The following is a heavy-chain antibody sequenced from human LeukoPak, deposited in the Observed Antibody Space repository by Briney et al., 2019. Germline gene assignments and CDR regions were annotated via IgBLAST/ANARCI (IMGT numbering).Heavy chain of an antibody. CDR2: ISAYNGNT. J-gene: IGHJ1*01. Sequence: ASVKVSCKASGYTFTSYGISWVRQAPGQGLEWMGWISAYNGNTNSAQKLQGRVTMTTDTSTSTAYMELRSLRSDDTAVYYCAREGYCSSTSCYRIEYFQHWGQGTLVTVSS. V-gene: IGHV1-18*01. D-gene: IGHD2-2*02. CDR3: AREGYCSSTSCYRIEYFQH. CDR1: GYTFTSYG.